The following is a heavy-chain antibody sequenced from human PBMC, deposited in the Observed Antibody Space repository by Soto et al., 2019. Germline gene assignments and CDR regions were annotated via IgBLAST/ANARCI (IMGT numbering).Heavy chain of an antibody. CDR1: GDSVSINSAA. D-gene: IGHD5-18*01. CDR2: TYYRSKWHN. V-gene: IGHV6-1*01. CDR3: ARGLKDTAVYGFDP. J-gene: IGHJ5*02. Sequence: PSQTLSLTCAISGDSVSINSAAWNWIRQSPSRGLEWLGRTYYRSKWHNDYAVSVKSRITINPDTSKNQFSLKLNSVTPEDTAVYYCARGLKDTAVYGFDPWGQGTLVTVSS.